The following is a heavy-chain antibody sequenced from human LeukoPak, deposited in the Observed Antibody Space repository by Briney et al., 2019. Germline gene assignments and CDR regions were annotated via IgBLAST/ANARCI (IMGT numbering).Heavy chain of an antibody. Sequence: GASVKVSCKASGYTFTGYYMHWVRQAPGQGLEWMGRINPNSGGTNYAQKFQGRVTMTRDTSISTAYMELSRLRSDDTTVYYCAAIAAAGTNYYYGMDVWGQGTTVTVSS. V-gene: IGHV1-2*06. CDR3: AAIAAAGTNYYYGMDV. CDR2: INPNSGGT. D-gene: IGHD6-13*01. CDR1: GYTFTGYY. J-gene: IGHJ6*02.